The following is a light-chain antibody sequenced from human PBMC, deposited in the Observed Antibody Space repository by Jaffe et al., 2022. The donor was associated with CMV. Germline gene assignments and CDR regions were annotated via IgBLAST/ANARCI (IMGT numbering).Light chain of an antibody. Sequence: QSVLTQPPSASGTPGQRVSISCSGSSSNIGSNAVSWYQQFPGTSPKLLIYTNNQRPSGVPDRVSGSKSGTSASLAISGLQYDDEADYYCAAWDDSLNGVVIGGGTKVTVL. CDR1: SSNIGSNA. V-gene: IGLV1-44*01. CDR2: TNN. J-gene: IGLJ2*01. CDR3: AAWDDSLNGVV.